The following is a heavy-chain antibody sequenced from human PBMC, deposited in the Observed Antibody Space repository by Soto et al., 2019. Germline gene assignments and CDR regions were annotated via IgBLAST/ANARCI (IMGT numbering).Heavy chain of an antibody. CDR1: GFTFSNVW. CDR3: AADVYDGAYVSFAI. D-gene: IGHD4-17*01. J-gene: IGHJ3*02. Sequence: EVQLVESGGGLVKPGGSLRLSCAASGFTFSNVWMSWVRQAPGKGLEWVALIKRRTDGGTSEFAAPVKDRFTISRDDSKMTVYLQMNSLKTDDTAVYYCAADVYDGAYVSFAIWGQGTMVTVSS. CDR2: IKRRTDGGTS. V-gene: IGHV3-15*01.